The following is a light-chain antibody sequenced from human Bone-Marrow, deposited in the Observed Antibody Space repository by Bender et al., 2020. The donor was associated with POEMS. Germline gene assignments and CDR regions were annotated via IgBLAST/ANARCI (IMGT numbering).Light chain of an antibody. CDR3: AAWEDSLNGWV. V-gene: IGLV1-44*01. J-gene: IGLJ3*02. Sequence: QSVLTQPPSASGTPGQRVTISCSGSSSNIGTNPVNWYQQLPGTAPKLLIYINNQRPSGVPDQFSGSKSGTSASLAISGLQSEDEADYYCAAWEDSLNGWVFGGWTKLTVL. CDR1: SSNIGTNP. CDR2: INN.